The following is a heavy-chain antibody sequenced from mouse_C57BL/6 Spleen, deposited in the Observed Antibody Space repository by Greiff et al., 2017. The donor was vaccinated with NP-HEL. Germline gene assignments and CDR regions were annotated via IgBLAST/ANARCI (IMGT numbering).Heavy chain of an antibody. D-gene: IGHD1-1*01. J-gene: IGHJ2*01. V-gene: IGHV1-82*01. CDR1: GYAFSSSW. CDR2: IYPGDGDT. Sequence: QVQLQQSGPELVKPGASVKISCKASGYAFSSSWMNWVKQRPGKGLEWIGRIYPGDGDTNYNGKFKGKATLTADKSSSTAYMQLSSLTSEDSAVYFCARVYYYGQYYFDYWGQGTTLTVSS. CDR3: ARVYYYGQYYFDY.